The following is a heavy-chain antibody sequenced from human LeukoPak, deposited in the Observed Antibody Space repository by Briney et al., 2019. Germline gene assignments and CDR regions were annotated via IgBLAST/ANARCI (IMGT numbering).Heavy chain of an antibody. J-gene: IGHJ3*02. D-gene: IGHD3-16*02. Sequence: ASVKVSCKASGYTFTGYYMHWVRQAPGQGLEWMGWINPNSGGTNYAQKFQGRVTMTRDTSISTAYMELSRLRSDGTAVYYCARVFEYYDYVWGSYRYANDAFDIWGQGTMVTVSS. V-gene: IGHV1-2*02. CDR2: INPNSGGT. CDR1: GYTFTGYY. CDR3: ARVFEYYDYVWGSYRYANDAFDI.